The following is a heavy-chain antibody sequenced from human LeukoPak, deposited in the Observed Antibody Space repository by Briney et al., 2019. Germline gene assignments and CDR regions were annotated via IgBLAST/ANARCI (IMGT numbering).Heavy chain of an antibody. Sequence: PGGSLRLSCAASGFTFSSYAMHWVRQAPGKGLEWVAVISYDGSSKYYADSVKGRFTISRDNSMNTLYLQMNSLRAGDTAVYYCARSRLAAAGTGLLYWGQGTLVTVSS. CDR1: GFTFSSYA. J-gene: IGHJ4*02. CDR3: ARSRLAAAGTGLLY. CDR2: ISYDGSSK. D-gene: IGHD6-13*01. V-gene: IGHV3-30-3*01.